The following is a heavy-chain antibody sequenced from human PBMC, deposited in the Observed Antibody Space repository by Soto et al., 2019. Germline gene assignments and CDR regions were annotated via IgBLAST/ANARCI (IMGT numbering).Heavy chain of an antibody. Sequence: EVQLVESGGGLIQTGGSLRLSCAASGFTLSDHWMHWVRQAPGKGLEWVSRVSGDGSTTVYADSVKGRFTISRDNTKNTFYLQMNSLRGDDTALYYCARGHLSSLDVCGEGTTVTVSS. V-gene: IGHV3-74*01. CDR1: GFTLSDHW. CDR3: ARGHLSSLDV. D-gene: IGHD3-16*01. CDR2: VSGDGSTT. J-gene: IGHJ6*04.